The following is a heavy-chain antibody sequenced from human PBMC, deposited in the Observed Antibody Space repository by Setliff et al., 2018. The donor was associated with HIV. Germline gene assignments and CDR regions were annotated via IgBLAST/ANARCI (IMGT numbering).Heavy chain of an antibody. CDR3: AIDFPASAFYLSSALLTNC. Sequence: ASVKVSCKASGYTFTSDYIHWVRQAPGQGLEWMGIINPAGNPTSYAQKFQGRFTISRDDSKNSLYLQMNSLRVEDTAVYYCAIDFPASAFYLSSALLTNCWGQGTLVTVSS. J-gene: IGHJ4*02. D-gene: IGHD3-22*01. CDR2: INPAGNPT. CDR1: GYTFTSDY. V-gene: IGHV1-46*01.